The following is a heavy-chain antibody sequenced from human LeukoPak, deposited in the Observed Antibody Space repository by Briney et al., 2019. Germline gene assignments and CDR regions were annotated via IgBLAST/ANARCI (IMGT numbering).Heavy chain of an antibody. CDR1: GYTLTELS. D-gene: IGHD5-18*01. CDR3: ATDRGYSYGSRYFDY. CDR2: FDPEDGET. Sequence: ASVKVSCKVSGYTLTELSMHWVRQAPGKGLEWMGGFDPEDGETIYAQKFLGRVTMTEDTSTDTAYMELSSLRSEDTAVYYCATDRGYSYGSRYFDYWGQGTLVTVSS. V-gene: IGHV1-24*01. J-gene: IGHJ4*02.